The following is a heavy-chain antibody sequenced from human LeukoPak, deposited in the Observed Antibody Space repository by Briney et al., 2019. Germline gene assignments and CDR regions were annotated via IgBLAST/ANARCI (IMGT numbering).Heavy chain of an antibody. Sequence: GGSLRLSCAASGFTFSSYWMSWVRQAPGKGLEWVANIKQDGSEKYYVDSVKGRFTISRDNAKNSLYLQMNSLRAEDTAVYYCERDESYDTAMGYYYYYYMDVWGKGTTVTVSS. D-gene: IGHD5-18*01. CDR2: IKQDGSEK. V-gene: IGHV3-7*01. CDR1: GFTFSSYW. J-gene: IGHJ6*03. CDR3: ERDESYDTAMGYYYYYYMDV.